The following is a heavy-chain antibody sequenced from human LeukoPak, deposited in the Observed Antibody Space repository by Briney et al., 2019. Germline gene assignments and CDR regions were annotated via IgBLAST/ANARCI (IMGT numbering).Heavy chain of an antibody. D-gene: IGHD6-6*01. V-gene: IGHV3-74*01. CDR1: GFTSSSYS. CDR2: INGDGSST. CDR3: ARGYSSSYRIDY. Sequence: GGSLRLSCAASGFTSSSYSMNWGRQAPGKRLEWVSRINGDGSSTSYADSVKGRFTISRDNAKNTLYLQMNSLRAEGTAVYYCARGYSSSYRIDYWGQGTLVTVSS. J-gene: IGHJ4*02.